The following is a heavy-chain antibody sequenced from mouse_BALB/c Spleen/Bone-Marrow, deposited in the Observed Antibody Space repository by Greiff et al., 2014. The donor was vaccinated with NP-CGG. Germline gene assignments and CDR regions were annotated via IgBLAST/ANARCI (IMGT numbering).Heavy chain of an antibody. CDR2: INPSNGGT. CDR1: GYTFTSYY. Sequence: QVQLQQSGAELVKPGASVKLSCKASGYTFTSYYMYWVKQRPGQGLEWIGEINPSNGGTNFNEKFKSKATLTVDKSSSTAYMQLSNLTSEDSAVYYCTRSGTSWLRRSWYFDVWGAGTTVTVSS. D-gene: IGHD2-2*01. J-gene: IGHJ1*01. V-gene: IGHV1S81*02. CDR3: TRSGTSWLRRSWYFDV.